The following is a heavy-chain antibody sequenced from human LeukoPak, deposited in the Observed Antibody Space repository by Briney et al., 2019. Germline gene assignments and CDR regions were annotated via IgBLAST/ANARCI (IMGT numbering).Heavy chain of an antibody. CDR1: GFTFSSYS. CDR3: ARDRVAYGLFGEFFDY. J-gene: IGHJ4*02. D-gene: IGHD3-10*02. Sequence: GGSLRLSCAASGFTFSSYSMNWVRQAPGKGLEWVSSISSSSSYIYYADSVKGRFTISRDNAKNSLYLQMNSLRAEDTAVYYCARDRVAYGLFGEFFDYWGQGTLVTVSS. V-gene: IGHV3-21*01. CDR2: ISSSSSYI.